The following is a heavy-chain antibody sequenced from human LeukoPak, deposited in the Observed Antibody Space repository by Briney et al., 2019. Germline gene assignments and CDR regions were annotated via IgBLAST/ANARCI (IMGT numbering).Heavy chain of an antibody. CDR1: GFTFSSYW. CDR2: IKQDGSEK. CDR3: ATVGGYSYGYNN. J-gene: IGHJ1*01. Sequence: GGSLRLSCAASGFTFSSYWMSWVRQAPGKGLVWVASIKQDGSEKHYVASLKGRFTISRDNAKKSLYLQMNSLRAEDTAMYYCATVGGYSYGYNNWGQGTLVTVSS. V-gene: IGHV3-7*03. D-gene: IGHD5-18*01.